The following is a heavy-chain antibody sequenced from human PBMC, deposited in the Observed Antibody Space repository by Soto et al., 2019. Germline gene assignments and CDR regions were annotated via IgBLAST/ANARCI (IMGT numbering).Heavy chain of an antibody. Sequence: EVQLLESGGGLVQPGGSLRLSCTASGFTFSSYVMSWVRQAPGKGLEWVSIIVGSGGTTYYADSVKGRFTVSRDNSKNTLYLQMGSLRAEDTAVYYCAKDRSSGWSRPFIDGMDVWGQGATVTVSS. CDR2: IVGSGGTT. V-gene: IGHV3-23*01. D-gene: IGHD6-19*01. J-gene: IGHJ6*02. CDR1: GFTFSSYV. CDR3: AKDRSSGWSRPFIDGMDV.